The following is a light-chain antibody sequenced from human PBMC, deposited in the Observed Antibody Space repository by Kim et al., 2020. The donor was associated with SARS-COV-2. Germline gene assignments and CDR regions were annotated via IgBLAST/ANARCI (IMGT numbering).Light chain of an antibody. CDR1: QTVPSNY. CDR2: GAS. Sequence: SPGESATLSGRASQTVPSNYLAWYQQKPGQAPSLLIYGASSRATGISDRCSGSGSGTDFTLTISRLEPEDFAVYYCQQYGSSPATFGQGTKVDIK. CDR3: QQYGSSPAT. V-gene: IGKV3-20*01. J-gene: IGKJ1*01.